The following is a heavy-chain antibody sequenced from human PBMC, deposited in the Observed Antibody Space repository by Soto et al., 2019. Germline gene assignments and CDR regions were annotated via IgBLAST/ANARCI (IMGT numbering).Heavy chain of an antibody. J-gene: IGHJ4*02. CDR2: IDQIRGT. Sequence: QVQLQQWGAGLLKTSETLSLTCAVYGGTLNGYYWRWIRLPPGKGLEWIGEIDQIRGTNYNPSLKSRVSISLDTSNNHFSLKLRSVAAAASAVYYCAGGTLTATTATDYWGQGSLVTVSS. V-gene: IGHV4-34*01. CDR3: AGGTLTATTATDY. D-gene: IGHD1-1*01. CDR1: GGTLNGYY.